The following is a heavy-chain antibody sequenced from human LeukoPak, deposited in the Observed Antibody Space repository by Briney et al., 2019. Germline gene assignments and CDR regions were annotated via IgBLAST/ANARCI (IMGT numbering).Heavy chain of an antibody. CDR2: ISGSGDNT. Sequence: GGSLRLSCATSGFTFSAYVMSWVRQAPGKGLEWVSGISGSGDNTYYADSVKGRFTISRDNSKNTLYLQMNSLRAEDTAVYYCAKGSGYDTDFDYWGQGTLVTVSS. CDR1: GFTFSAYV. J-gene: IGHJ4*02. V-gene: IGHV3-23*01. CDR3: AKGSGYDTDFDY. D-gene: IGHD3-9*01.